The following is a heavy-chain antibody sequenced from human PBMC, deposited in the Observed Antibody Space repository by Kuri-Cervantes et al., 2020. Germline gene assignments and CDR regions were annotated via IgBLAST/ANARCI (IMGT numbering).Heavy chain of an antibody. CDR2: VYYSGHT. CDR1: GGSISSSSYY. Sequence: GSLRLSCTVSGGSISSSSYYWAWIRQPPGKGLEWIGSVYYSGHTYYSPSLKSRLTLSVDTSKNQFSLKLKSVTAADTAVYYCARRRIEEVPGMGDWFDPWGQGTLVTVSS. D-gene: IGHD6-19*01. V-gene: IGHV4-39*01. J-gene: IGHJ5*02. CDR3: ARRRIEEVPGMGDWFDP.